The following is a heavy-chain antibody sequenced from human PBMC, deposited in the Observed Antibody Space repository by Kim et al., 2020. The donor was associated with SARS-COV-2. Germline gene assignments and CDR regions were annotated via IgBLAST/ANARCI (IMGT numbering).Heavy chain of an antibody. Sequence: GGSLRLSCAASGFTFSSYAMSWVRQAPGKGLEWVSAISVSGGSTYYADSVKGRFTISRDNSKNTLYLQMNSLRAEDTAVYYCAKDLSSSSWYFFDYWGQGTLVTVSS. J-gene: IGHJ4*02. V-gene: IGHV3-23*01. CDR2: ISVSGGST. CDR1: GFTFSSYA. D-gene: IGHD6-13*01. CDR3: AKDLSSSSWYFFDY.